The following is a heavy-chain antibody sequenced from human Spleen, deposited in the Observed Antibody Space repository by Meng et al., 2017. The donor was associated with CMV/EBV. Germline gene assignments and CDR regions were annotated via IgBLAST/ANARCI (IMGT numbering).Heavy chain of an antibody. CDR2: ISYDGSNK. J-gene: IGHJ6*02. CDR1: GFTFSNYA. Sequence: LSLTCAASGFTFSNYAMHWVRQAPGKGLEWVAVISYDGSNKYSADSVKGRFTISRDNSNNTLFLQMNSLRAEDTAVYYFARDFGSYGSYYYGMDVWGQGTTVTVSS. D-gene: IGHD5-18*01. CDR3: ARDFGSYGSYYYGMDV. V-gene: IGHV3-30-3*01.